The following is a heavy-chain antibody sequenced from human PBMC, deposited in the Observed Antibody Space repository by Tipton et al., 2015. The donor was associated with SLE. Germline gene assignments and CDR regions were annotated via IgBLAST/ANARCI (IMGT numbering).Heavy chain of an antibody. D-gene: IGHD3-10*01. CDR2: ISGSGGST. V-gene: IGHV3-23*01. J-gene: IGHJ4*02. Sequence: SLRLSCAASGFTFSSYGMSWVRQAPGKGLEWVSAISGSGGSTYYADSVKGRFTISRDNSKNTLYLQMNSLRAEDTAVYYCAITPGVSYYFDYWGQGTLVTVSS. CDR1: GFTFSSYG. CDR3: AITPGVSYYFDY.